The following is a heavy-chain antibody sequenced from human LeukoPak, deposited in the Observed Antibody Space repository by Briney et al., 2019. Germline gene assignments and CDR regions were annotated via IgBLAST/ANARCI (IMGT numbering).Heavy chain of an antibody. V-gene: IGHV3-74*03. CDR2: LSGVGSRI. CDR3: ARASTTVPNLLDN. D-gene: IGHD4-17*01. CDR1: GFTFSTYW. J-gene: IGHJ4*02. Sequence: GGSLRLSCVAPGFTFSTYWMHWVRQAPGKRLLWGGRLSGVGSRIKYADPMKGRFTISRDNAKNTLYLQMDSLRADDTAVYFCARASTTVPNLLDNWGQGTLVSVSS.